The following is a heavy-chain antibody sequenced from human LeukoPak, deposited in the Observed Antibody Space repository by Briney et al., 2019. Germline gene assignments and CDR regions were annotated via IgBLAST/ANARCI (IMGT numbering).Heavy chain of an antibody. CDR2: ISAYNGNT. D-gene: IGHD3-10*01. V-gene: IGHV1-18*01. CDR1: GYTFTIYG. J-gene: IGHJ5*02. CDR3: ARVPGPTEGSWFDP. Sequence: ASVTVSCKASGYTFTIYGISWVRQAPGQGREWMGWISAYNGNTNYAQKLQGRVTMTTDTSTSTAYMELRSLRSDDTAVYYCARVPGPTEGSWFDPWGQGTLVTVSS.